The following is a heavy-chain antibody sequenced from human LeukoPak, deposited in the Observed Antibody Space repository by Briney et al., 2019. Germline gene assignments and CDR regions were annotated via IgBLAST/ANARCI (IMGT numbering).Heavy chain of an antibody. CDR2: ISDSGAAT. CDR1: GFTFSSYS. CDR3: AKVDIPMGRLINS. V-gene: IGHV3-23*01. Sequence: GGSLRLSCAASGFTFSSYSMNWVRQDPGKGLEWVSRISDSGAATYYADSVKGRFTISRDNSKNTLYLHMNSLRADDTAVYYCAKVDIPMGRLINSWGQGTLVSVSS. D-gene: IGHD5-18*01. J-gene: IGHJ4*02.